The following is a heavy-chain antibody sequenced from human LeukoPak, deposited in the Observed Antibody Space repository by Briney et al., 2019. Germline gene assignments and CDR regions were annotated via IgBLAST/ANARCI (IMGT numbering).Heavy chain of an antibody. D-gene: IGHD5-18*01. Sequence: ASVKVSCKASGYTFTGYYMHWVRQAPGQGLEWMGRFNPNSGGTNYAQKFQGRVTMTRDTSIRTAYMELSRLRSDDTAVYYCARDLRRGYSYGGGVWGKGTTVTVSS. CDR1: GYTFTGYY. CDR3: ARDLRRGYSYGGGV. V-gene: IGHV1-2*06. J-gene: IGHJ6*04. CDR2: FNPNSGGT.